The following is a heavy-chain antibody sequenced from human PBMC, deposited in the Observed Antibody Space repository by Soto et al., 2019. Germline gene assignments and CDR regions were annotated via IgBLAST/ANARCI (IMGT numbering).Heavy chain of an antibody. CDR3: TRREVATDIDY. V-gene: IGHV3-30-3*01. D-gene: IGHD5-12*01. CDR1: GFTFSSYA. Sequence: PGGSLRLSCAASGFTFSSYAMHWVRQAPGKGLEWVAVISYDGSNKYYADSVKGRFTISRDNSKNTLYLQMNSLKTEDTAVYYCTRREVATDIDYWGQGTLVTVSS. J-gene: IGHJ4*02. CDR2: ISYDGSNK.